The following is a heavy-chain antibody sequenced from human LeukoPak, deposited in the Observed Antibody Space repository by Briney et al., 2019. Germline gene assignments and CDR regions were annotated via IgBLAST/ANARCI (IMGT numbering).Heavy chain of an antibody. D-gene: IGHD3-22*01. V-gene: IGHV3-30*14. J-gene: IGHJ4*02. Sequence: GGSLRLSCAASGFTFSSYAMHWVRQAPGKGLEWVAVISYDGSNKYYADSVKGRFTISRDNSKNTLYLQMNSLRAEDTAVYYCARMTYYDSNFDYWGQGTLVTVSS. CDR3: ARMTYYDSNFDY. CDR2: ISYDGSNK. CDR1: GFTFSSYA.